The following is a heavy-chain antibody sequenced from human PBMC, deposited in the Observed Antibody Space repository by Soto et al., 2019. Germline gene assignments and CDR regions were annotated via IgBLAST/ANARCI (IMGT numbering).Heavy chain of an antibody. J-gene: IGHJ4*02. CDR3: ARQVPLSMVRGANPHFDY. CDR1: GGSISSYY. D-gene: IGHD3-10*01. Sequence: SETLSLTCTVSGGSISSYYWSWIRQPPGKGLEWIGYIYYSGSTNYNPSLKSRVTISLDTSKNQFSLKLSSVTAADTAVYYCARQVPLSMVRGANPHFDYWGQGTLVTVSS. CDR2: IYYSGST. V-gene: IGHV4-59*08.